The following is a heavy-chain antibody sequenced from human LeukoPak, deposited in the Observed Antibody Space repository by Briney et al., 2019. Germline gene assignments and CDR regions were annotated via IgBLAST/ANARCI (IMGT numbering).Heavy chain of an antibody. V-gene: IGHV3-30*02. J-gene: IGHJ4*02. CDR3: AKISSSAESNFDY. CDR1: GFTFSTYA. Sequence: SGGSLRLSCAASGFTFSTYAMHWVRQAPRKGLEWVAFIWPDGSKKYYADYVKGRFAISRENSKNTVYLQMNDLRPEDTALYFCAKISSSAESNFDYWGQGTLLTVSS. CDR2: IWPDGSKK. D-gene: IGHD6-25*01.